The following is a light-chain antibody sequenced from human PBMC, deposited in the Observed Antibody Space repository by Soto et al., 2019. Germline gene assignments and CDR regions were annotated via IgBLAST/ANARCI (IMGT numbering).Light chain of an antibody. CDR3: QQYNSYS. CDR1: QSISSW. J-gene: IGKJ1*01. CDR2: DAS. Sequence: DIQMTQSPSTLSASVGDRVTITCRASQSISSWLAWYQQKPGKAPKLLIYDASSLESGVPSRFSCSGSGTEFTLTISSLQPDDFATYYCQQYNSYSFGQGTKVDIK. V-gene: IGKV1-5*01.